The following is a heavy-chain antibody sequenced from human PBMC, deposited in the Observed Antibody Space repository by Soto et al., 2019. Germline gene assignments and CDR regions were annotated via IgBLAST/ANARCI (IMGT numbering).Heavy chain of an antibody. D-gene: IGHD3-16*01. CDR2: IFPNSGGST. J-gene: IGHJ4*01. CDR3: AKDEGGIFDS. CDR1: GYTLTELS. Sequence: SVKLSRKVSGYTLTELSIHWVRHAHGQGLEWMGFIFPNSGGSTTSAQQLEGRVTMSRDSSISKAYLELSGLTPDDTAVYYCAKDEGGIFDSWGQGTQVTVSS. V-gene: IGHV1-2*02.